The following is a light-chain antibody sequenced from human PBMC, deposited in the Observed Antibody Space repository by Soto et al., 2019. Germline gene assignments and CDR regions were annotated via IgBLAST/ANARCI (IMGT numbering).Light chain of an antibody. CDR3: AAWDDSLEGRV. J-gene: IGLJ2*01. Sequence: QSVLTQPPSVSAAPGQKVIISCSGSSSNIGNNDVSWYQHLPGTAPKLLIYDNNKRPSGIPDRFSGSKSGTSASLAISGLQSEDEADYYCAAWDDSLEGRVFGGGTKLTVL. V-gene: IGLV1-51*01. CDR2: DNN. CDR1: SSNIGNND.